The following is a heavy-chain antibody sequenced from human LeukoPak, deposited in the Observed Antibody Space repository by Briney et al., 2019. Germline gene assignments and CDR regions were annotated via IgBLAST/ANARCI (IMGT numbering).Heavy chain of an antibody. CDR1: GFTVNSKY. J-gene: IGHJ4*02. CDR2: IYRGGTT. V-gene: IGHV3-66*01. CDR3: ARDYYYDDSGQPVRLDY. Sequence: PGGSLRLSCAASGFTVNSKYMSWVRQAPGKGPEWLSVIYRGGTTYYAGSVKGRFTISRDDSKNTLYLQMNSLRAEDTAVYYCARDYYYDDSGQPVRLDYWGQGTLVTVSS. D-gene: IGHD3-22*01.